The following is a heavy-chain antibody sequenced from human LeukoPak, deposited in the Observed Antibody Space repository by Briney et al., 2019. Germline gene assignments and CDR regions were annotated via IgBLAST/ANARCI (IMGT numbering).Heavy chain of an antibody. CDR2: ISYDGSNK. V-gene: IGHV3-30-3*01. CDR1: GFTFSSYA. J-gene: IGHJ6*02. Sequence: PGGSLRLSCAASGFTFSSYAMHWVRQAPGKGLEWVAVISYDGSNKYYADSVKGRFTISRDNSKNTLYLQMNSLRAEDTAVYYCASPYGSSRDYYYGMDVWGQGTTVTVSS. D-gene: IGHD3-10*01. CDR3: ASPYGSSRDYYYGMDV.